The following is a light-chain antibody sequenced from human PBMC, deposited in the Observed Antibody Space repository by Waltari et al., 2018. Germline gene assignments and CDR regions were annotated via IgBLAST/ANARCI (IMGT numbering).Light chain of an antibody. Sequence: QSVLTQPPSVSAAPGQRVTISCSARSSNIGDTYVSWYRQFPGTAPKLLIYEDSERPSGIPGRFSGSKSGTSATLDITGLQAGDEADYYCGTWDSSLSGAVFGGGTHLTVL. CDR1: SSNIGDTY. V-gene: IGLV1-51*02. J-gene: IGLJ7*01. CDR3: GTWDSSLSGAV. CDR2: EDS.